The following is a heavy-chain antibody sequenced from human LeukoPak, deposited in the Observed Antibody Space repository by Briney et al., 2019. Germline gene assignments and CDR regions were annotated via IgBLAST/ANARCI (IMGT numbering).Heavy chain of an antibody. CDR2: IYYSGST. D-gene: IGHD2-15*01. CDR3: ARGGNCSGGSCYSDRGWFDP. CDR1: GGSISNYY. J-gene: IGHJ5*02. V-gene: IGHV4-59*01. Sequence: SETLSLTCIVSGGSISNYYWSWIRQPPGKGLEYIGYIYYSGSTSYDPSLKSRVTISVDMSKNQFSLKLSSVTAADTAVYYCARGGNCSGGSCYSDRGWFDPWGQGTLVTVSS.